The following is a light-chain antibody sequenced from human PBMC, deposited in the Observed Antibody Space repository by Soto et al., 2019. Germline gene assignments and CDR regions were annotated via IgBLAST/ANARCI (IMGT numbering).Light chain of an antibody. CDR3: SSYTSSSTLYV. CDR1: SSDVGGYNY. J-gene: IGLJ1*01. Sequence: QSVLTQPASVSGSPGQSITISCTGTSSDVGGYNYVSWYQQHPGKAPKLMIYDVSNRPSGVPNRFSGSKSGNTASLTISGLQAEDEADYYCSSYTSSSTLYVFGTGPRSPS. CDR2: DVS. V-gene: IGLV2-14*01.